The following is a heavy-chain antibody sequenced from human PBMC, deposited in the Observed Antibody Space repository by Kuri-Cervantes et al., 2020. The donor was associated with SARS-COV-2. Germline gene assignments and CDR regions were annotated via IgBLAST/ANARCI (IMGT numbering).Heavy chain of an antibody. CDR1: GGSISSSSYY. V-gene: IGHV4-39*07. CDR3: AGFLKGMVGGKKYYFDY. Sequence: SETLSLTCTVSGGSISSSSYYWGWIRQPPGKGLEWIGSIYHSGSTYYNPSLKSRVTISVDTSKNQFSLKLSSVTAADTAVYYCAGFLKGMVGGKKYYFDYWGQGTLVTVSS. D-gene: IGHD2-15*01. CDR2: IYHSGST. J-gene: IGHJ4*02.